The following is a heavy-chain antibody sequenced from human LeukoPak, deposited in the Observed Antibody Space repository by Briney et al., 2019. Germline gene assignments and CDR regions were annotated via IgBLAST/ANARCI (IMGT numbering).Heavy chain of an antibody. CDR1: GFTFSSYA. CDR3: AKYSRIYDAFDI. V-gene: IGHV3-23*01. D-gene: IGHD1-26*01. J-gene: IGHJ3*02. CDR2: ISDSGTST. Sequence: PGGSLRLSCVASGFTFSSYAMKWVRQAPGKGLQWVSGISDSGTSTYYADSVKARFTISRDKSKNTLYLQMNSLRAEDTAIYYCAKYSRIYDAFDIWGQGTMVTVSS.